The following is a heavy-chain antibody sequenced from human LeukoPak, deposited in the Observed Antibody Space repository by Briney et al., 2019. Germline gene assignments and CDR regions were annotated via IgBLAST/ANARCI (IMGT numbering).Heavy chain of an antibody. CDR2: MYYIGST. Sequence: SETLSLTCTVSGGSISSYYWSWIRQPPGKGLEWIGYMYYIGSTNYNPSLKSRVTISIDTSKNQLSLKLSSVTAADTAVYYCARGLITENAFDIWGQGTMVTVSS. V-gene: IGHV4-59*01. J-gene: IGHJ3*02. CDR3: ARGLITENAFDI. D-gene: IGHD1-20*01. CDR1: GGSISSYY.